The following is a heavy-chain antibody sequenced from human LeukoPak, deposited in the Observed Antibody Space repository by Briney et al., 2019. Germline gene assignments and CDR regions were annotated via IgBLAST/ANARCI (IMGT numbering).Heavy chain of an antibody. Sequence: PGRSLRLSCAASGFTFSSYSMNWVRQAPGKGLEWVSSISSSSSYIYYADSVKGRFTIPRDNAKNSLYLQMNSLRAEDTAVYYCARDQRYCSGGSCANYGMDVWGQGTTVTVSS. CDR1: GFTFSSYS. CDR2: ISSSSSYI. CDR3: ARDQRYCSGGSCANYGMDV. V-gene: IGHV3-21*01. D-gene: IGHD2-15*01. J-gene: IGHJ6*02.